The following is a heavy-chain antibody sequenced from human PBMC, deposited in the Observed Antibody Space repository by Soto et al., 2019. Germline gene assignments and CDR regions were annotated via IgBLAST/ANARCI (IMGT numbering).Heavy chain of an antibody. D-gene: IGHD1-26*01. CDR3: ASPSYYPSAYYYYYGMDF. CDR1: GGTFSSYA. J-gene: IGHJ6*02. Sequence: QVQLVQSGAEVKKPGSSVKVSCKASGGTFSSYAISWVRQAPGQGLEWMGGIIPIFGTANYAQKFQGRVTITADKSTSTADMELSSLRSEDTAVYYCASPSYYPSAYYYYYGMDFWGQGTTVTVSS. CDR2: IIPIFGTA. V-gene: IGHV1-69*06.